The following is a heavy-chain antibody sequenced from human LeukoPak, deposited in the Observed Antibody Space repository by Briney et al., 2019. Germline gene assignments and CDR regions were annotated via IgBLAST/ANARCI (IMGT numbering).Heavy chain of an antibody. J-gene: IGHJ4*02. CDR3: ARLEDYSNSVGDYTTFFLDY. CDR2: MNQEGSEK. D-gene: IGHD3-22*01. V-gene: IGHV3-7*01. CDR1: GFSFSLYW. Sequence: GRSLRLSCAASGFSFSLYWMSWVRQAPGKGLEWVAKMNQEGSEKYYVDSVKGRFTISRDKNSVYLQLNNLRAEDTAVYYCARLEDYSNSVGDYTTFFLDYWGQGTLVTVSS.